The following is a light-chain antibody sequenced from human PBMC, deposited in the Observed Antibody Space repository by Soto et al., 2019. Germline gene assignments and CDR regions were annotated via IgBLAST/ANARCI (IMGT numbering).Light chain of an antibody. V-gene: IGKV3-11*01. CDR1: QSVSST. J-gene: IGKJ4*01. Sequence: EIVLTQSPVTLSLSPGERATLSCRASQSVSSTLIWYQHKPGQAPRLLIYDASNGATGIPARFSGGGSGTDFILTISSLEPEDFAVYYCQQRSTSPRTFGGGTKVEIK. CDR3: QQRSTSPRT. CDR2: DAS.